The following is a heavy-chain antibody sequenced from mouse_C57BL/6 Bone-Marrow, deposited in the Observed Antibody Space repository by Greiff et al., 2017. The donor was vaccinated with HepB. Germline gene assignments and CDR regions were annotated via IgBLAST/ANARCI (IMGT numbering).Heavy chain of an antibody. D-gene: IGHD1-1*01. V-gene: IGHV5-12*01. J-gene: IGHJ1*03. Sequence: EVKLVESGGGLVQPGGSLKLSCAASGFTFSDYYMYWVRQTPEKRLEWVAYISNGGGSTYYPDTVKGRFTISRDNAKNTLYLQMSRLKSEDTAMYYCARHLYYGSSHWYFDVWGTGTTVTVSS. CDR2: ISNGGGST. CDR1: GFTFSDYY. CDR3: ARHLYYGSSHWYFDV.